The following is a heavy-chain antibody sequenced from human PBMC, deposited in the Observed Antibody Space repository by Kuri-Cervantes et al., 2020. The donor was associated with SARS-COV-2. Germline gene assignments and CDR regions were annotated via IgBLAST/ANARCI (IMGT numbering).Heavy chain of an antibody. D-gene: IGHD4-23*01. CDR2: ISSRGDST. CDR1: GFTFSSYA. Sequence: GESLKISCAAPGFTFSSYAMGWVRQAPGKGLEWVSSISSRGDSTYYADSVRGRFTISRDNSKNTLYLQMNSLRADDTAVYYCAKNRRTVAAPFDYWGQGTLVTVSS. CDR3: AKNRRTVAAPFDY. V-gene: IGHV3-23*01. J-gene: IGHJ4*02.